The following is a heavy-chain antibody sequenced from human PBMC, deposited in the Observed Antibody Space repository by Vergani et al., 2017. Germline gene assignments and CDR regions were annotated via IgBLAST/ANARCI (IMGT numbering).Heavy chain of an antibody. CDR1: GFTFSSYA. Sequence: EVQLVESGGGLVQPGGSLRLSCAASGFTFSSYAMSWVRQAPGKGLEWVSAISSSSSYIYYADSVKGRFTISRDNAKNSLYLQMNSLRAEDTAVYYCARVSGKVPAAILGGGRTLDYWGQGTLVTVSS. CDR3: ARVSGKVPAAILGGGRTLDY. D-gene: IGHD2-2*02. V-gene: IGHV3-21*01. J-gene: IGHJ4*02. CDR2: ISSSSSYI.